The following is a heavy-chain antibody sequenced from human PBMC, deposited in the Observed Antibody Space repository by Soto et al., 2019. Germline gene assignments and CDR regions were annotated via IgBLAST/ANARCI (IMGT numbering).Heavy chain of an antibody. CDR1: GLTVSSNY. CDR3: ARDRDGGNSLHPYAVDV. V-gene: IGHV3-53*01. CDR2: IYSGGST. D-gene: IGHD2-21*02. Sequence: VVSLRLSCAASGLTVSSNYMSWVRQAPGKGLEWVSVIYSGGSTYYADSVKGRFTISRDNSKNTLYLQMNSLRAEDTAVYYCARDRDGGNSLHPYAVDVWGQGPKLTLSS. J-gene: IGHJ6*02.